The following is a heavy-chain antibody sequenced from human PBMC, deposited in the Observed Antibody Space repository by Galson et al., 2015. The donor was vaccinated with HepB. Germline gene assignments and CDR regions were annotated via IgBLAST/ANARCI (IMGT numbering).Heavy chain of an antibody. V-gene: IGHV3-23*01. CDR3: AKVGYSYAYYS. D-gene: IGHD5-18*01. Sequence: SLRLSCAASGFTFSNYAMGWVRQAPGKGLEWLSVISMTGDSTYYADSVKGRFTISRDNSKNTLYLQMNSLRAEDTALCYCAKVGYSYAYYSWGQGTLVTVSS. J-gene: IGHJ4*02. CDR1: GFTFSNYA. CDR2: ISMTGDST.